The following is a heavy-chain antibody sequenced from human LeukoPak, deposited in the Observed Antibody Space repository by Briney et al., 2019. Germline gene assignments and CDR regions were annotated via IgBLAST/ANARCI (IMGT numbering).Heavy chain of an antibody. CDR1: GGSFSGYY. CDR3: ARLYYYGSGSYHKGPFDAFDI. D-gene: IGHD3-10*01. CDR2: IYYSGST. J-gene: IGHJ3*02. Sequence: SETLSLTCAVYGGSFSGYYWSWIRQPPGKGLEWIGYIYYSGSTNYNPSLKSRVTISVDTSKNQFSLKLSSVTAADTAVYYCARLYYYGSGSYHKGPFDAFDIWGQGTMVTVSS. V-gene: IGHV4-59*08.